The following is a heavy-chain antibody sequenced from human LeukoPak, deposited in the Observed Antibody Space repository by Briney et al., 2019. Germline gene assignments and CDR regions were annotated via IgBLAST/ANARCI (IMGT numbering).Heavy chain of an antibody. CDR3: ARNLSGDRDFDS. CDR2: INHVRST. Sequence: SETLSLTCAVYGGSFSGYYWTWIRQPPGKGLEWIGEINHVRSTKYNPSLESRVTISVDTSKNQVSLKLRSVTAADTAVYYCARNLSGDRDFDSWGQGTLVTVSS. D-gene: IGHD7-27*01. CDR1: GGSFSGYY. J-gene: IGHJ4*02. V-gene: IGHV4-34*01.